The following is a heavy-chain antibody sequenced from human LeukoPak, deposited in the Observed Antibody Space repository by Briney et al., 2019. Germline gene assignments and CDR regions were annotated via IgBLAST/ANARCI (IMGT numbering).Heavy chain of an antibody. CDR2: ISGSDNSI. Sequence: PGGSLRLSCAASGFTFSDYYMSWIRQAPGKGLEWVSFISGSDNSIYYADSVKGRFTISRDNAKNSLYLQMNSLRAEDTAVYFCARGQYWGAYWGQGTLVTVSS. CDR1: GFTFSDYY. V-gene: IGHV3-11*01. CDR3: ARGQYWGAY. J-gene: IGHJ4*02. D-gene: IGHD2-21*01.